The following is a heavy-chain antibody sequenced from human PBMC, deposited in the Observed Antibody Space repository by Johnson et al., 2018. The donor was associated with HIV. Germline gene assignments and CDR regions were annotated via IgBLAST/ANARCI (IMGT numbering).Heavy chain of an antibody. Sequence: QMQLVESGGGVVQPGRSLRLSCAASGFTFSSYGMHWVRQAPGMGLEWVAVIWYDGSNKYYADSVKGRFTISRDNSKNTLYLQMNSLRAEDTAVYYCARGLDSGSSWFGAFDIWGQGTMVTVSS. D-gene: IGHD6-13*01. CDR2: IWYDGSNK. J-gene: IGHJ3*02. V-gene: IGHV3-33*01. CDR3: ARGLDSGSSWFGAFDI. CDR1: GFTFSSYG.